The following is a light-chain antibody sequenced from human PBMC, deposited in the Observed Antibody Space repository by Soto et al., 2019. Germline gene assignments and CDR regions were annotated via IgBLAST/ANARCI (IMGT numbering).Light chain of an antibody. CDR1: QSVSSY. CDR3: QQYNNWPPWT. Sequence: EIVMTQSPSTLSVSPGERATLSCSASQSVSSYLAWYQQKPGQAPRLLIYDASNRATGIPARFSGSGSGTDFTLTISSLQSEDFAVYYCQQYNNWPPWTFGQGTKVDTK. J-gene: IGKJ1*01. V-gene: IGKV3D-15*01. CDR2: DAS.